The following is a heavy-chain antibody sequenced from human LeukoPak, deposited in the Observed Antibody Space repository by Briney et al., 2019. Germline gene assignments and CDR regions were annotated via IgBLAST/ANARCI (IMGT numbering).Heavy chain of an antibody. D-gene: IGHD2-21*02. CDR1: GFTFSNYA. Sequence: GGSLRLSCAASGFTFSNYAMNWVRQAPGKGLEWVSGISGSSGTINYAAPVKGRFTISRDNSRNTLYLQMNSLRADDTAVYYCAKRLGDPRAFDYWGQGTLATVSS. V-gene: IGHV3-23*01. CDR3: AKRLGDPRAFDY. J-gene: IGHJ4*02. CDR2: ISGSSGTI.